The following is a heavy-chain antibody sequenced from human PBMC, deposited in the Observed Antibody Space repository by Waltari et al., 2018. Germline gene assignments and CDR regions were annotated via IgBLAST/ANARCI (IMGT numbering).Heavy chain of an antibody. V-gene: IGHV4-39*07. J-gene: IGHJ5*02. Sequence: QLQLQESGPGLVKPPETLSLPCTVSGGSISSRSYYWGWIRQPPVKGLEWVASMDYSGRSYYNPSLKSRVTISVDTSKNQFSLEVRSVTAADTAVYYCARGFGSATTSRFDPWGQGIVVTVSS. CDR2: MDYSGRS. CDR3: ARGFGSATTSRFDP. D-gene: IGHD5-12*01. CDR1: GGSISSRSYY.